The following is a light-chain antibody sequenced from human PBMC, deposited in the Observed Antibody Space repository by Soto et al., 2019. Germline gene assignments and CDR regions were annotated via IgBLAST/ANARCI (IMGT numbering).Light chain of an antibody. CDR2: SNN. CDR3: ATWDDSLNAYV. Sequence: QSVLTQPPSVSVTPAQRVTISCSGSSSNIGSNAVNWYQQLPGTAPKLLIYSNNQRPSGVPDRLSGSKSGTSASLAISGLQSEDEADYYCATWDDSLNAYVFGTGTKVTVL. V-gene: IGLV1-44*01. J-gene: IGLJ1*01. CDR1: SSNIGSNA.